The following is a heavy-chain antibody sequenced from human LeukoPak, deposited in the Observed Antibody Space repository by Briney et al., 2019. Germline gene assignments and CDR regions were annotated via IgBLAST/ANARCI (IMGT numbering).Heavy chain of an antibody. Sequence: SVKVSCKASGGTFSSYAISWVRQAPGQGLEWMGGIIPIFGTANYAQKFQGRVTIAADESTSTAYMELSSLRSEDTAVYYCARDRVVVPAAIGWFDPWGQGTLVTVSS. J-gene: IGHJ5*02. CDR1: GGTFSSYA. CDR2: IIPIFGTA. CDR3: ARDRVVVPAAIGWFDP. V-gene: IGHV1-69*13. D-gene: IGHD2-2*02.